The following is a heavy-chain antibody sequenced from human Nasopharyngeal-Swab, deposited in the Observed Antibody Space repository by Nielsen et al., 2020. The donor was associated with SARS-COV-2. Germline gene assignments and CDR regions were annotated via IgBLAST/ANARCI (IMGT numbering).Heavy chain of an antibody. CDR3: ARASSGWS. CDR2: ISTSGATI. D-gene: IGHD6-19*01. J-gene: IGHJ5*02. Sequence: GESLKISCAASGFTFDNYEMNWVRQAPGKGLEWVSYISTSGATIHYADSVRGRFTISRDNAKKSLHLQMNSLRAEDTAVYYCARASSGWSWGQGPPVTVSS. V-gene: IGHV3-48*03. CDR1: GFTFDNYE.